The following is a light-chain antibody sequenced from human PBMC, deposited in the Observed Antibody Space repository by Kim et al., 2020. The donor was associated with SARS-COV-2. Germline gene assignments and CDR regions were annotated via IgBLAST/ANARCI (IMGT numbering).Light chain of an antibody. CDR1: SLRSYY. CDR2: GKN. J-gene: IGLJ2*01. V-gene: IGLV3-19*01. CDR3: NSRDSSGNHLE. Sequence: SSELTQDPAVSVALGQTVRITCQGDSLRSYYASWYQQKPGQAPVLVIYGKNNRPSGNPDRFSGSSSGNTASLTITGAQAEDEADYYCNSRDSSGNHLEFGGGTQLTVL.